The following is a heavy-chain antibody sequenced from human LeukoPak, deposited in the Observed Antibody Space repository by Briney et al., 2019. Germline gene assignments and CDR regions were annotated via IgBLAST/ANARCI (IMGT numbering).Heavy chain of an antibody. V-gene: IGHV3-48*02. Sequence: GRSLTLSCAASGFTFSSYGMYWVRQAPGKGLEWVSYISSSSSTIYYADSVKGRFTISRDNAKNSLYLQMNSLRDEDTAVYYCARDAGYSGYDWRDYWGQGTLVTVSS. CDR2: ISSSSSTI. D-gene: IGHD5-12*01. J-gene: IGHJ4*02. CDR1: GFTFSSYG. CDR3: ARDAGYSGYDWRDY.